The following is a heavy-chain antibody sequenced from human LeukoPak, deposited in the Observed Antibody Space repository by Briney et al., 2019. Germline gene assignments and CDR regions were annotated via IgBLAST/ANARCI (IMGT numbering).Heavy chain of an antibody. J-gene: IGHJ4*02. CDR1: GFTFSSYW. CDR2: IKEDGSDK. V-gene: IGHV3-7*04. CDR3: ARYSGNSAIVY. D-gene: IGHD4-23*01. Sequence: GGSLRLPCAASGFTFSSYWMSWVRQAPGKGLEWVANIKEDGSDKKYVDSVKGRFTISRDNAKNSLYLQMNSLRAEDTAVYYCARYSGNSAIVYWGQGTLVTVSS.